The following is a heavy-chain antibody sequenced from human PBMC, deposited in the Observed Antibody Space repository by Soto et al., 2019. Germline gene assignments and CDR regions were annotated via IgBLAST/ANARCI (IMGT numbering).Heavy chain of an antibody. V-gene: IGHV4-34*01. CDR1: GGSFSDYS. J-gene: IGHJ6*02. D-gene: IGHD5-18*01. CDR3: ARPLYSYGPMDV. Sequence: SETLSLTCAVYGGSFSDYSWTWIRQPPGKGLEWIGEINHSGSTYYNPSLKSRVTISVDTSKNQFSLKLSSVTAADTAVYYCARPLYSYGPMDVWGQGTTVTVSS. CDR2: INHSGST.